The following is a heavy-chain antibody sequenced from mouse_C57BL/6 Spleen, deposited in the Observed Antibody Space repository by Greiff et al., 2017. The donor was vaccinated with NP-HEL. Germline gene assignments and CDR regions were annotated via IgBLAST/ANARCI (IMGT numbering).Heavy chain of an antibody. CDR3: AREEGNSWYFDV. D-gene: IGHD2-1*01. CDR1: GYAFTNYL. Sequence: QVQLQQSGAELVRPGTSVKVSCKASGYAFTNYLIEWVKQRPGQGLEWIGVINPGSGGTNYNEKFKGKATLTADKSSSTAYMQLSSLTSEDSAVYFCAREEGNSWYFDVWGTGTTVTVSS. V-gene: IGHV1-54*01. J-gene: IGHJ1*03. CDR2: INPGSGGT.